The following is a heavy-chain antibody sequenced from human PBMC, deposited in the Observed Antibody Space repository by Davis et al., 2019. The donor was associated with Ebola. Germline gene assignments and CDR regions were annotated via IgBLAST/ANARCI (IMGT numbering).Heavy chain of an antibody. CDR1: GESFSGYY. Sequence: PSETLSLTCAVYGESFSGYYWTWIRQPPGKGLEWIGEIYHTGRTNYNPSLKSRVTISVDTSNNQFSLKLNSVTAADTAIYYCAGIRGQWLEDWGQGTLVTVSS. D-gene: IGHD6-19*01. CDR2: IYHTGRT. V-gene: IGHV4-34*01. CDR3: AGIRGQWLED. J-gene: IGHJ4*02.